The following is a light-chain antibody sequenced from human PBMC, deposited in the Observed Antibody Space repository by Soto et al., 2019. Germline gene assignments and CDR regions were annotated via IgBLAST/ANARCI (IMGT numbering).Light chain of an antibody. CDR3: QHYNSYSEA. CDR1: QGISSY. Sequence: AIQLTQSPSSLSASVGDRVTTTFRASQGISSYLAWYQQKPGKAPKLLIYDASSLESGVPSRFSGSGSGTEFTLTISSLQPDDFATYYCQHYNSYSEAFGQGTKGDIK. V-gene: IGKV1-13*02. CDR2: DAS. J-gene: IGKJ1*01.